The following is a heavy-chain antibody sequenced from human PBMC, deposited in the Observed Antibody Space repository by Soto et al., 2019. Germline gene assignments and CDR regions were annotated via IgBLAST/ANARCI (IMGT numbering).Heavy chain of an antibody. CDR2: IYHSGNT. CDR3: ARDSRNGCSSTDCSMS. J-gene: IGHJ5*02. V-gene: IGHV4-4*02. Sequence: QVQLQESGPGLVKASETLSLTCAVSGDSISSGAWWSWVRQSPGKGLQWIGEIYHSGNTRNNPSLKSRVSMSVDKSNNQFSLNLMSVTAADTATYYCARDSRNGCSSTDCSMSWGRGILVTVSS. CDR1: GDSISSGAW. D-gene: IGHD2-2*01.